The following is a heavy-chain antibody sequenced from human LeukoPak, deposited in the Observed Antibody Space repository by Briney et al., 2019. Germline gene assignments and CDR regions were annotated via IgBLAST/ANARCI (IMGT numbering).Heavy chain of an antibody. Sequence: SETLSLTCTLSGGSISTYYWSWIRQPPGKGLGWIGYIYYSGSTNYNPSLKSRVTISVDTSKSQFSLNLSSVTAADTAVYYCARRDSGTYVSYFDFWGQGTLVTVSS. CDR1: GGSISTYY. J-gene: IGHJ4*02. CDR2: IYYSGST. D-gene: IGHD5-12*01. CDR3: ARRDSGTYVSYFDF. V-gene: IGHV4-59*01.